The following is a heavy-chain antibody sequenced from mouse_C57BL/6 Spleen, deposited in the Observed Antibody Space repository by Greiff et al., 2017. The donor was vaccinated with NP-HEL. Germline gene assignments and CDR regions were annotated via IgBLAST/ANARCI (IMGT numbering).Heavy chain of an antibody. Sequence: EVQLVESGGGLVQPGGSMKLSCVASGFTFSNYWMNWVRQSPEKGLEWVAQIRLKSDNYATHYAESVKGRFTISRDDSKSSVYLHMNNLRAEDTGIYYCTVGGVYYFYYWGQGTTLTVSS. D-gene: IGHD3-1*01. CDR2: IRLKSDNYAT. J-gene: IGHJ2*01. V-gene: IGHV6-3*01. CDR3: TVGGVYYFYY. CDR1: GFTFSNYW.